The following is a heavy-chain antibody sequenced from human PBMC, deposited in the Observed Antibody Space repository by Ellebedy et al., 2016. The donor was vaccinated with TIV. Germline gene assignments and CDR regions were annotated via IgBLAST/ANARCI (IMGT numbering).Heavy chain of an antibody. D-gene: IGHD3-10*01. CDR2: IYYSGST. CDR3: ARESYKDYGSGSYYNANYYYYYGMDV. V-gene: IGHV4-31*03. CDR1: GGSISSGGYY. J-gene: IGHJ6*02. Sequence: SETLSLXCTVSGGSISSGGYYWSWIRQHPGKGLEWIGYIYYSGSTYYNPSLKSRVTISVDTSKNQFSLKLSSVTAADTALYYCARESYKDYGSGSYYNANYYYYYGMDVWGQGTTVTVSS.